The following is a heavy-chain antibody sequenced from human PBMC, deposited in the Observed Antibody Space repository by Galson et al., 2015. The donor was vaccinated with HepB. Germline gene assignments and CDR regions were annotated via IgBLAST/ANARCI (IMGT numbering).Heavy chain of an antibody. CDR1: GFTFSNAW. CDR2: IKSKTDGGTT. Sequence: SLRLSCAASGFTFSNAWMNWVRQAPGKGLEWVGRIKSKTDGGTTDYAAPVKGRFTISRDDSKNTLYLQMNSLKTEDTAVYYCIHPTTVDNFDYWGQGTLVTVSS. D-gene: IGHD4-23*01. CDR3: IHPTTVDNFDY. V-gene: IGHV3-15*07. J-gene: IGHJ4*02.